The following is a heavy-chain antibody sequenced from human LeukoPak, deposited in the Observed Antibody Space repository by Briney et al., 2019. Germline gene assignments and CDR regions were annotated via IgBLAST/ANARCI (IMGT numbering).Heavy chain of an antibody. CDR1: GFTFSSYA. CDR2: IYYSGST. D-gene: IGHD3-22*01. V-gene: IGHV4-39*07. Sequence: AGGSLRLSCAASGFTFSSYAMSWVRQPPGKGLEWIGSIYYSGSTYYNPSLKSRVTISVDTSKNQFSLKLSSVTAADTAVYYCARDSPVVFWYDSSGGFDYWGQGTLVTVSS. J-gene: IGHJ4*02. CDR3: ARDSPVVFWYDSSGGFDY.